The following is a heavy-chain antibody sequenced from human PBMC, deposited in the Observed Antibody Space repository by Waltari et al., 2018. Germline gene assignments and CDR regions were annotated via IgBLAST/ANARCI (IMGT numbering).Heavy chain of an antibody. CDR1: GGSFSGYY. CDR2: INHSGST. J-gene: IGHJ4*02. Sequence: QVQLQQWGAGLLKPSETLSLTCAVYGGSFSGYYWSWIRQPPGKGLDWIGEINHSGSTNYNPSLQSRVTIAVDTSKNQFYLKLSSVTAADTAVYYCARAYDFWSGYSFWGQGTLVTVSS. CDR3: ARAYDFWSGYSF. D-gene: IGHD3-3*01. V-gene: IGHV4-34*01.